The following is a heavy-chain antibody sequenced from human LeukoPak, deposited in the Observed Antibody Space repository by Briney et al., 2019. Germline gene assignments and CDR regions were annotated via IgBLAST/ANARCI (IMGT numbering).Heavy chain of an antibody. CDR2: ISYDGSNK. D-gene: IGHD4-17*01. V-gene: IGHV3-30-3*01. J-gene: IGHJ3*02. Sequence: QPGRSLRLSCAASGFTFSSFVLHWVRQAPGKALEWVAVISYDGSNKYYADSVKGRFTISRDNSKNTLYLQMNSLRPEDTAVYYCARDYGDYGGTFDIWGRGTMVTVSS. CDR1: GFTFSSFV. CDR3: ARDYGDYGGTFDI.